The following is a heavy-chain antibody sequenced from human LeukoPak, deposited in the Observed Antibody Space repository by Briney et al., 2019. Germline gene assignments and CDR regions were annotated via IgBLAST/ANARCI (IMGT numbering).Heavy chain of an antibody. CDR2: ITGSGGST. J-gene: IGHJ5*01. V-gene: IGHV3-23*01. CDR1: GFTFSSYA. D-gene: IGHD6-13*01. Sequence: GGSLRLSCAASGFTFSSYAMSWVRQAPGKGLEWVSTITGSGGSTYYADSVKGRFTISRDNSKNTLYLQMNSLRAEDTALYYCARESPVAATGRSWFDSWGQGTLVTVSS. CDR3: ARESPVAATGRSWFDS.